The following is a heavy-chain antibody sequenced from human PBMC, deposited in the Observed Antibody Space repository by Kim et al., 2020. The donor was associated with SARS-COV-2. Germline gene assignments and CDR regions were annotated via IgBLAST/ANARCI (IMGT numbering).Heavy chain of an antibody. D-gene: IGHD3-10*01. CDR1: GGSISSYY. CDR3: ARHERPIAWFGELMGWFDP. CDR2: IYYSGST. J-gene: IGHJ5*02. V-gene: IGHV4-59*08. Sequence: SETLSLTCTVSGGSISSYYWSWIRQPPGKGLEWIGYIYYSGSTNYNPSLKSRVTISVDTSKNQFSPKLSSVTAADTAVYYCARHERPIAWFGELMGWFDPWGQGTLVTVSS.